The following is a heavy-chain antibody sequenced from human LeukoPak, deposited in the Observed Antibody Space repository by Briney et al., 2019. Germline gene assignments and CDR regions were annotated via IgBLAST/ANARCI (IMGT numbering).Heavy chain of an antibody. CDR3: RTGYSYGLH. CDR1: GFTFDDSA. V-gene: IGHV3-9*01. CDR2: ISWDSGSI. J-gene: IGHJ4*02. Sequence: PGRSLRLSCAASGFTFDDSAMHWVRQAPGKGLEWVSGISWDSGSIVYADSVKGRFTISRDNAKNSLYLQMNSLRAEDTAVYYCRTGYSYGLHWGQGTLVTVSS. D-gene: IGHD5-18*01.